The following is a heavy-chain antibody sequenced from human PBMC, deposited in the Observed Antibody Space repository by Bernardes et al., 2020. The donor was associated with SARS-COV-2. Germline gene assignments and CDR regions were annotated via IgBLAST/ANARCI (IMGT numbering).Heavy chain of an antibody. J-gene: IGHJ4*02. Sequence: GGSLRLSCAASGFTFSGSAIHWVRQAPGKGLEWVGRIRTGSNTYATAYAASVKGRFTISRDDSENTAYLQMNSLKTEDTAMYYCTRWASVMVSDYWGQGTLVTVSS. V-gene: IGHV3-73*01. CDR3: TRWASVMVSDY. CDR2: IRTGSNTYAT. CDR1: GFTFSGSA. D-gene: IGHD2-8*01.